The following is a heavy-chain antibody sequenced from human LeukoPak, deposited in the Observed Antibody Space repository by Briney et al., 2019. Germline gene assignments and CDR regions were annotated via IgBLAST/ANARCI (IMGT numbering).Heavy chain of an antibody. CDR3: ARNGGPGFTHY. D-gene: IGHD3-16*01. CDR2: IYYSGST. CDR1: GGSISNYY. Sequence: PSETLSLTCTVSGGSISNYYWSWIRQPPGKGLEWIGYIYYSGSTNYNPSLKSRVTISLDTSKNQFSLKLTSATAADTAVYYCARNGGPGFTHYWGQGTLVTASS. J-gene: IGHJ4*02. V-gene: IGHV4-59*01.